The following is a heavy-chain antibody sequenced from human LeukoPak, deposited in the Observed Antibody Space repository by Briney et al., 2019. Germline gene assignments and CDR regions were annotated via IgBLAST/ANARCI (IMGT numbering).Heavy chain of an antibody. CDR1: GFTFSSYS. D-gene: IGHD3-10*01. Sequence: GGSLRLSCVASGFTFSSYSMNWVRQAPGKGLEWVSYITTSSNTIYYADSVKGRFTISRDNAKNSLYLQMNSLRAEDTAVYYCARDGGYASGGDYNGMDVWGQGTTVTVSS. V-gene: IGHV3-48*01. CDR3: ARDGGYASGGDYNGMDV. CDR2: ITTSSNTI. J-gene: IGHJ6*02.